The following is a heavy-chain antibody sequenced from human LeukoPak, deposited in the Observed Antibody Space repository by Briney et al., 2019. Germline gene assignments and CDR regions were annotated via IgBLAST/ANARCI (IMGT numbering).Heavy chain of an antibody. J-gene: IGHJ4*02. CDR2: IKQDGSEK. D-gene: IGHD3-22*01. Sequence: GGSLRLSCAASGFTFSSYWMSWVRQAPGKGLEWVANIKQDGSEKYYVDSVKGRFTISRDNAKNSLYLQMNSLRAEDTAVYYCARDRGLWWYYYDSSGYYDYWGPGTLVTVSS. CDR3: ARDRGLWWYYYDSSGYYDY. CDR1: GFTFSSYW. V-gene: IGHV3-7*01.